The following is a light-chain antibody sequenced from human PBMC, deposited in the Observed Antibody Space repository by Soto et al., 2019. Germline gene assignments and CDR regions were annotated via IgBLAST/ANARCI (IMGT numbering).Light chain of an antibody. J-gene: IGLJ2*01. CDR3: SSYTSSSTLDVV. CDR2: DVS. V-gene: IGLV2-14*01. Sequence: ALTQPASVSGSPGQSITISCTGTSSDVGGYNYVSWYQQHPAKAPKLMIYDVSNRPSGVSNRFSGSESGNTASLTISGLQAEDEADYYCSSYTSSSTLDVVFGGGTKLTVL. CDR1: SSDVGGYNY.